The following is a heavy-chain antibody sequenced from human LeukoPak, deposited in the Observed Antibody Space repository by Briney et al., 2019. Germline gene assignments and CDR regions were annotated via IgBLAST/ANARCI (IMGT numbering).Heavy chain of an antibody. CDR1: GYSISSGYY. CDR3: AREGTPPAEPHYYYYGMDV. CDR2: IYHSGST. Sequence: SETLSLTCAVSGYSISSGYYWGWIRQPPGKGLEWIGSIYHSGSTYYNPSLKSRVTISVDTSKNQFSLKLSSVTAADTAVYYCAREGTPPAEPHYYYYGMDVWGKGTTVTVSS. J-gene: IGHJ6*04. V-gene: IGHV4-38-2*02. D-gene: IGHD2-2*01.